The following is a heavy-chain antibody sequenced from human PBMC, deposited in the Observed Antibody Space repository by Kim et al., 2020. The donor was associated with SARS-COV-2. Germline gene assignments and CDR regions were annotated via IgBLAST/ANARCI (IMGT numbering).Heavy chain of an antibody. Sequence: NHNPSLESRVPISLDTSKNQFSLKLSSVTAADTAVYYCARALYNWNDLDYWGQGTLVTVSS. J-gene: IGHJ4*02. V-gene: IGHV4-34*01. CDR3: ARALYNWNDLDY. D-gene: IGHD1-20*01.